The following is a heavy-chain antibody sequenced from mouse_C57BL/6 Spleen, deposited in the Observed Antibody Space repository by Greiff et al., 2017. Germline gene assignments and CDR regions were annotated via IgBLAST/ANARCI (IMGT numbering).Heavy chain of an antibody. Sequence: QVQLQQSGPELVKPGASVKISCKASGYAFSSSWMSWVKQRPGKGLEWIGRIYPGDGDTNYDGKFKGKATLTADKSSSTAYMQHSSLTSEDSAVYFCAKEGYDGYYGAMDYWGKGTSVTVSS. V-gene: IGHV1-82*01. CDR1: GYAFSSSW. CDR2: IYPGDGDT. CDR3: AKEGYDGYYGAMDY. D-gene: IGHD2-3*01. J-gene: IGHJ4*01.